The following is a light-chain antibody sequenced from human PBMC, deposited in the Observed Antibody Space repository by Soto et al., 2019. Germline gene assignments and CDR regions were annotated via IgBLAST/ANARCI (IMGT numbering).Light chain of an antibody. J-gene: IGLJ1*01. V-gene: IGLV2-11*01. CDR2: DVS. Sequence: QSALTQPRSVSESPGQSVTISCTASSIVVGRYEYVSWYQQHPGKVPKLIIYDVSERPAGVPDRFSGSKSGNTASLNMSGLQDEYEADYPCCSFAGSSAYVVGGGTKVTVL. CDR3: CSFAGSSAYV. CDR1: SIVVGRYEY.